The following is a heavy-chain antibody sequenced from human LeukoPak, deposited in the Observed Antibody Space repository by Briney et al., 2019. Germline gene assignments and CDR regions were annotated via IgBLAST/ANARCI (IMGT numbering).Heavy chain of an antibody. V-gene: IGHV3-11*01. J-gene: IGHJ6*03. CDR3: ARVYSYYDFWSGYYSRYYYYYMDV. Sequence: GGSLRLSCAASGFTFSDYYMSWIRQAPGKGLEWVSYISSSGSTIYYADSGRGRFTISRDNAKNSLYLKMNSLGAEDTAVYYCARVYSYYDFWSGYYSRYYYYYMDVWGKGTTVTVSS. D-gene: IGHD3-3*01. CDR2: ISSSGSTI. CDR1: GFTFSDYY.